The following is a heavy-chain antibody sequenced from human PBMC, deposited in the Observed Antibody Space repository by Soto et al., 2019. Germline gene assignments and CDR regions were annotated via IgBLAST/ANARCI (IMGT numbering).Heavy chain of an antibody. CDR2: IYYSGNT. V-gene: IGHV4-39*01. CDR3: ARQGLLWFGELPRVGYDY. Sequence: QLQLQESGPGLVKPSETLSLTCTVSGGSISSSSSYYWAWIRQSPGKGLEWIASIYYSGNTYYNPSLESRITIAVDTSANRFSLRLSSVTAADTAVYYCARQGLLWFGELPRVGYDYWGQGTLVTVSS. CDR1: GGSISSSSSYY. J-gene: IGHJ4*02. D-gene: IGHD3-10*01.